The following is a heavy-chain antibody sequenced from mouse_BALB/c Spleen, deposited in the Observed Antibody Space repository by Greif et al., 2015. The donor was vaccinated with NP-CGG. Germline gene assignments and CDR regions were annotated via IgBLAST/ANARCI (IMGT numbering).Heavy chain of an antibody. CDR3: ARRTGTGAMDY. CDR1: GYTFTDYY. V-gene: IGHV1-84*02. Sequence: VVESGPELVKPGASVKISCKASGYTFTDYYINWVKQKPGQGLEWIGWIYPGSGNTKYNEKFKGKATLTVDTSSSTAHMQLSSLTSEDTAVYFCARRTGTGAMDYWGQGTSVTVSS. D-gene: IGHD4-1*01. J-gene: IGHJ4*01. CDR2: IYPGSGNT.